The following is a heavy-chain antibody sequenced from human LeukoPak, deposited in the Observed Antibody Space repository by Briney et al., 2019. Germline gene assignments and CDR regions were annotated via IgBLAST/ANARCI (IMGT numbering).Heavy chain of an antibody. CDR3: ARVGSSGYYSDY. CDR2: IKQDGSEK. D-gene: IGHD3-22*01. V-gene: IGHV3-7*01. Sequence: PGGSLRLSCAASGFTFSTYWMSWVRQAPGKGLEWVANIKQDGSEKYNVDSVRGRFTISRDNAKNSLFLQMDSLRAEDTAVYYCARVGSSGYYSDYWGQGTLVTVSS. CDR1: GFTFSTYW. J-gene: IGHJ4*02.